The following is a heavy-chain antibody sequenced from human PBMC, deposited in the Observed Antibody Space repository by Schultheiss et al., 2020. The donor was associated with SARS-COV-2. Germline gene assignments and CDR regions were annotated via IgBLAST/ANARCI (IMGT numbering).Heavy chain of an antibody. CDR1: GGSISSYY. V-gene: IGHV4-59*01. CDR3: ARQTDGSGSYEG. J-gene: IGHJ4*02. Sequence: SETLSLTCTVSGGSISSYYWSWIRQSPGKGLEWIGYIYNSGSTNYNPSLESRVTISVDTSKNQLSLKMRSVSAADTAVYYCARQTDGSGSYEGWGQGTLVTVSS. D-gene: IGHD3-10*01. CDR2: IYNSGST.